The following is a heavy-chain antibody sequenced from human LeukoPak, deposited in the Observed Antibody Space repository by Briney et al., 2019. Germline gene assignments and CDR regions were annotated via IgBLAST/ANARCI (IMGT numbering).Heavy chain of an antibody. CDR2: ISGSGRST. CDR3: ARDRRELLGSGAFDI. D-gene: IGHD1-26*01. J-gene: IGHJ3*02. V-gene: IGHV3-23*01. CDR1: GITFSSYA. Sequence: PGGSLRLSCAASGITFSSYAMSWVRQAPGKGLEWVSGISGSGRSTFYADSVKGRFTISRDNSKNTLYLQMNSLRAEDTALYYCARDRRELLGSGAFDIWGQGTMVTVSS.